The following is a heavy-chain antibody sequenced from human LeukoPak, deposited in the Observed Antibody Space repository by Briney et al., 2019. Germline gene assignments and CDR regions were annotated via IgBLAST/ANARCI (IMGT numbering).Heavy chain of an antibody. CDR3: ARRIAAAGKGDWFDP. CDR2: MNPNSGNT. V-gene: IGHV1-8*01. Sequence: RASVKVSCKASGYTFTSYDINWVRQATGQGLEWMGWMNPNSGNTGYAQKFQGRVTMTRNTSISTAYMELSSLRSEDTAVYYCARRIAAAGKGDWFDPWGQGTLVTVSS. J-gene: IGHJ5*02. CDR1: GYTFTSYD. D-gene: IGHD6-13*01.